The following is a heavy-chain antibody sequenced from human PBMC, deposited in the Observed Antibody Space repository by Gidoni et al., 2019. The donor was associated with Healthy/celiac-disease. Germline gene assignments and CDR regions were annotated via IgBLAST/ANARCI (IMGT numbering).Heavy chain of an antibody. CDR3: ARVLYSSRYGMDV. Sequence: QVQLVQSGAEVKKPGSSVKVSCKASGGPFSSYAISWVRQAPGQGLEWMGRIIPILGIANYAQKFQGRVTITADKSTSTAYMELSSLRSEDTAVYYCARVLYSSRYGMDVWGQGTTVTVSS. J-gene: IGHJ6*02. CDR1: GGPFSSYA. CDR2: IIPILGIA. D-gene: IGHD6-13*01. V-gene: IGHV1-69*04.